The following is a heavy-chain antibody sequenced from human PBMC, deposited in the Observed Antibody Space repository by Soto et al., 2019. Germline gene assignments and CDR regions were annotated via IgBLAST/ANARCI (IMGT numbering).Heavy chain of an antibody. V-gene: IGHV4-39*01. CDR2: ILDTGST. J-gene: IGHJ1*01. Sequence: QLQLQESGPGLVKPSETLSLTCTVSGGSISINNYYWGWIRQPPGKGLEWIGNILDTGSTSYNPSLSSRVTMSVDTSKSQFSLKLTSVTAADTAIYYCARLPRYDFWTWGQGTLVTVSS. CDR3: ARLPRYDFWT. D-gene: IGHD3-3*01. CDR1: GGSISINNYY.